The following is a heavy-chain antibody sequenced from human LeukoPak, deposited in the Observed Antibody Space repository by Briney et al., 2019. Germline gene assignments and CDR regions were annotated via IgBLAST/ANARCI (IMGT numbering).Heavy chain of an antibody. J-gene: IGHJ4*02. Sequence: GGSLRLSCVASGFTFSSHSMNWVRQAPGKGLEWIPYISSSSTIIHYVDSVKGRFTISRDDAKNSLYLQMNSLRAEDTAIYYCASTTTIFGRLSYFDYWGQGTLVTVSS. CDR2: ISSSSTII. V-gene: IGHV3-48*01. D-gene: IGHD3-3*01. CDR3: ASTTTIFGRLSYFDY. CDR1: GFTFSSHS.